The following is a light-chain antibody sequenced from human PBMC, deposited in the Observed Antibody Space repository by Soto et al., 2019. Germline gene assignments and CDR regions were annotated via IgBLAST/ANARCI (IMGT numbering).Light chain of an antibody. CDR2: DAS. CDR1: QTISSW. CDR3: QQLFDSPIT. Sequence: DIQMTQSPSTLSGSVGDRVTITCRASQTISSWLAWYQQKPGKAPKLLMHDASTLESGVPSRFSATVSGTEFSLTITSLQPEDFATYYCQQLFDSPITFGQGTRLEIK. J-gene: IGKJ5*01. V-gene: IGKV1-5*01.